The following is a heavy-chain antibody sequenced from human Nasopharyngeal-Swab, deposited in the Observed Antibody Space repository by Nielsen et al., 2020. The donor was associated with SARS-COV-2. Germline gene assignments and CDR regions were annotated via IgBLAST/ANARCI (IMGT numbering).Heavy chain of an antibody. CDR3: ARVDSWSSFEDY. J-gene: IGHJ4*02. D-gene: IGHD6-13*01. Sequence: GGSLRLSCAASGFTFSSYAMSWVRQAPGKGLEWVSAISGSGGSTYYADSVKGRFTISRDNAKNTLYLQMNSLRAEDTAVYYCARVDSWSSFEDYWGQGTLVTVSS. CDR2: ISGSGGST. CDR1: GFTFSSYA. V-gene: IGHV3-23*01.